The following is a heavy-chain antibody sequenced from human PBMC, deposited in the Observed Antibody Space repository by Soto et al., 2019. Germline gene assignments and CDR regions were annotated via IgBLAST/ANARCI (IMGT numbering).Heavy chain of an antibody. CDR3: AREHRGADDAFDI. V-gene: IGHV1-69*12. D-gene: IGHD3-10*01. Sequence: QVQLVQSGAEVKKPGSSVKVSCKASGGTFSSYAISWVRQAPGQGLEWMGGIIPIFGTANYAQKFQGRVTITADASTRTAYLELSSLRSEDTAVYYCAREHRGADDAFDIWGQGTMVTVSS. CDR2: IIPIFGTA. CDR1: GGTFSSYA. J-gene: IGHJ3*02.